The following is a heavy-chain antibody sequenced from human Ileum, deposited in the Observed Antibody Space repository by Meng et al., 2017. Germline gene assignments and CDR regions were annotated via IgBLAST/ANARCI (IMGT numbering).Heavy chain of an antibody. V-gene: IGHV3-30*04. Sequence: GESLKISCAASGFTFSSYAINWVRQAPGKGLEWVAVISYDGSNKHYPASVKGRFTISRDNSKNTLYLQMNSLRAEDTAVYYCARDMWQTTVTGLPNWYFDLWGRGTLVTVSS. CDR1: GFTFSSYA. CDR2: ISYDGSNK. CDR3: ARDMWQTTVTGLPNWYFDL. J-gene: IGHJ2*01. D-gene: IGHD4-17*01.